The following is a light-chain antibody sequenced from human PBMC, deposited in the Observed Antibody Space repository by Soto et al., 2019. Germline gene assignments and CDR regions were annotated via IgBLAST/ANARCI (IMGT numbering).Light chain of an antibody. CDR1: QSVSSY. CDR2: GAS. J-gene: IGKJ2*01. CDR3: QQYGTSPQT. V-gene: IGKV3-20*01. Sequence: EIVLTQSPGTLSLSPGERATLSCRVSQSVSSYLAWYQQKPGQAPRLLIYGASSRATGIPDRFSGSGSGTDFTLTISRLEPEDFAVYYCQQYGTSPQTFGQGTKLEIK.